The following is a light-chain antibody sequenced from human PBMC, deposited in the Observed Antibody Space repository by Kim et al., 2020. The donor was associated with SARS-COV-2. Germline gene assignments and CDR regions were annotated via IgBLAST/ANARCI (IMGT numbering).Light chain of an antibody. Sequence: VTISRAGTSSFVGGYSYVSLYQQHPGKAPKLIIYDVSERPSGVPDRFSGSNSGNTASLTISGLQAEDEATYYCCSYAGSYTWVFGGGTQLTVL. CDR1: SSFVGGYSY. V-gene: IGLV2-11*03. CDR2: DVS. CDR3: CSYAGSYTWV. J-gene: IGLJ3*02.